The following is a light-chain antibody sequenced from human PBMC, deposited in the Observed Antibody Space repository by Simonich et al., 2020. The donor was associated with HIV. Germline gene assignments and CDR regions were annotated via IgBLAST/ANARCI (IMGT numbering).Light chain of an antibody. CDR3: QQYYSTPGT. CDR2: WAS. J-gene: IGKJ2*01. Sequence: DIVMTQSPNSLAVSLGERATINCKSSQSVLYSSNNKNYLAWYKQKPGQPQKLLIYWASTRESGVPDRFSGSGSGTEFSLTISSLQAEDVAVYYCQQYYSTPGTFGQGTKLEIK. V-gene: IGKV4-1*01. CDR1: QSVLYSSNNKNY.